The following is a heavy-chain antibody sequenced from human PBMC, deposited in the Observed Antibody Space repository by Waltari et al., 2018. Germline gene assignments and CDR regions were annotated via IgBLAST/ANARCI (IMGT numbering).Heavy chain of an antibody. CDR3: GSFDSSGYIRY. Sequence: QLQLQESGPGLVKPSETLSLTCTVSDDAISSSTYFWGWIPQPPGKGRWSIGKLDHSGTTYDNPCRKSGVTIAVDTSKKQFSLVLNLVTATDTAVYYCGSFDSSGYIRYWGQGTLVTVS. CDR2: LDHSGTT. CDR1: DDAISSSTYF. J-gene: IGHJ4*02. V-gene: IGHV4-39*01. D-gene: IGHD3-22*01.